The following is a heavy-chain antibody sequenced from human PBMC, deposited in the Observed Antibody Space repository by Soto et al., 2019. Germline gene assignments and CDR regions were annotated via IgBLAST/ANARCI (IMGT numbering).Heavy chain of an antibody. CDR3: ARLEMATDY. CDR2: VYFTGST. CDR1: GGSVSSRSHY. V-gene: IGHV4-61*01. Sequence: SETLSLTCTVSGGSVSSRSHYWSWIRQPPGKGLEWIGYVYFTGSTNYNPSLKSRVTISADTSKNQFSLKLNSVTAADTAVYYCARLEMATDYWGQGILVTVSS. D-gene: IGHD5-12*01. J-gene: IGHJ4*02.